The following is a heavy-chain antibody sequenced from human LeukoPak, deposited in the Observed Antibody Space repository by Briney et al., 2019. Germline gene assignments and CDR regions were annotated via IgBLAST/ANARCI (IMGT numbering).Heavy chain of an antibody. Sequence: SETLSLTCTVSGASIRSYYWSWIRQPPGKGLEWIAYMYYSESPNYNPSLKSRVTMSGDTSRNQFSLKLNSVTAADTAVYYCARVPQLGNPVHWYFDLWGRGTLVAVSS. CDR1: GASIRSYY. V-gene: IGHV4-59*01. CDR3: ARVPQLGNPVHWYFDL. J-gene: IGHJ2*01. CDR2: MYYSESP. D-gene: IGHD7-27*01.